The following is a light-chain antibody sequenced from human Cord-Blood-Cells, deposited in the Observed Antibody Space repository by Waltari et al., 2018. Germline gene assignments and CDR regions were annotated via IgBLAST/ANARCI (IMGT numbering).Light chain of an antibody. V-gene: IGKV2-28*01. CDR1: HSLLHSNGYNY. J-gene: IGKJ4*01. CDR2: LGS. CDR3: MQALQAPLT. Sequence: DIVMTQSPLSLPVTPGEPASISCRSSHSLLHSNGYNYLYWYLQKPGQSPQLLIYLGSNRAAGVPDRFSGSGSGTDFTLKISRVEAEDVGVYYWMQALQAPLTFGGGTKVEIK.